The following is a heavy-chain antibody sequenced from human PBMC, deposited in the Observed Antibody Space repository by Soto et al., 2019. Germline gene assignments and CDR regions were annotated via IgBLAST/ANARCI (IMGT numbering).Heavy chain of an antibody. CDR3: ASAEGYPSWAFDY. D-gene: IGHD3-16*02. CDR1: GYTNTSYA. J-gene: IGHJ4*02. V-gene: IGHV1-3*01. Sequence: ASVKGSCKASGYTNTSYARHWVRQAPGQRLEWMGWINAGNGNTKYSQKFQGRVTITRDTSASTAYMELSSLRSEDTAVYYCASAEGYPSWAFDYWGQGTLVTVSS. CDR2: INAGNGNT.